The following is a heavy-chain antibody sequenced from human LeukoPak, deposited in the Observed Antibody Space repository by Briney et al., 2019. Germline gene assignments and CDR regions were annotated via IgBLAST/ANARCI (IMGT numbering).Heavy chain of an antibody. CDR1: GFSFGDDA. D-gene: IGHD4-17*01. CDR2: IRKKGYGEAT. Sequence: GGSLRLSCTASGFSFGDDAWSWFRQAPGRGLEFVSFIRKKGYGEATDYAASVTGRFTISRDDAKSTAYLQMNSLEIEDTALYYCSRGLHGYGDSNYYFDQWGRGTQVTVSS. V-gene: IGHV3-49*03. CDR3: SRGLHGYGDSNYYFDQ. J-gene: IGHJ4*02.